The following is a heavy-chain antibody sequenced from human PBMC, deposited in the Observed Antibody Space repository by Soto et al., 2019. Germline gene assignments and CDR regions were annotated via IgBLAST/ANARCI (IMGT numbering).Heavy chain of an antibody. V-gene: IGHV3-33*01. CDR1: GFTFSTYG. D-gene: IGHD2-2*01. CDR3: AREKVGYCSSTSCYDPFDY. Sequence: GGSLRLSCAASGFTFSTYGMHWVRQAPGKGLEWVAVIWFDGSNKYYADSVKGRFTISRGNSKNTLSLQMNSLRAEDTAVYYCAREKVGYCSSTSCYDPFDYWGQGTLVTVSS. J-gene: IGHJ4*02. CDR2: IWFDGSNK.